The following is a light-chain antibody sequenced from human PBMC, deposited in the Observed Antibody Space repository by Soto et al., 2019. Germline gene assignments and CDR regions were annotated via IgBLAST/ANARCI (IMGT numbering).Light chain of an antibody. V-gene: IGKV1-5*03. CDR1: QSISSW. CDR3: QQYSTSSPA. Sequence: DIQMTQSPSTLSASVGDRVTITCRASQSISSWLAWYQQEPGKAPKVLIYKASTLESGVPSRFSGSGSGTEFTLTISSLQPDDFATYYCQQYSTSSPAFGQGTKVEIK. CDR2: KAS. J-gene: IGKJ1*01.